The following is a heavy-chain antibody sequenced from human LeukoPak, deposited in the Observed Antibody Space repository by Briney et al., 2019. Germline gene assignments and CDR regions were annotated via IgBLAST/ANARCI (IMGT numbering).Heavy chain of an antibody. Sequence: SETLSLTCAVYGGSFSGYYWSWIRQAPGKGLEWIGEINPSGSANDNPSLRSQATISVDTSKNQFSLKLRSVTAADTALYYCARVQTGVGPDYWGQGALVTVSS. CDR1: GGSFSGYY. J-gene: IGHJ4*02. CDR2: INPSGSA. CDR3: ARVQTGVGPDY. V-gene: IGHV4-34*04. D-gene: IGHD1-26*01.